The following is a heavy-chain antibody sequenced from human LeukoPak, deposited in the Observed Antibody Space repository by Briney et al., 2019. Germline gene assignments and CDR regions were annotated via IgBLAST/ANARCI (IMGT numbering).Heavy chain of an antibody. CDR2: ISGSGTFT. Sequence: GGSLRLPCAASGFTFSDYYMTWIRQAPGKGLEWVSSISGSGTFTNYADSVKGRFTISRDNAKNSLSLQMNSLRAEDTAVYYCARDGIVGAAKDYWGQGTLVTVSS. CDR3: ARDGIVGAAKDY. CDR1: GFTFSDYY. V-gene: IGHV3-11*05. D-gene: IGHD1-26*01. J-gene: IGHJ4*02.